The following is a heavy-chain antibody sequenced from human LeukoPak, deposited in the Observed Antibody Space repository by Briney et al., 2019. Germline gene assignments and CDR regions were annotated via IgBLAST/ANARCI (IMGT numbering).Heavy chain of an antibody. CDR2: ISNDGSNQ. Sequence: GRSLRLSCAASGFTFSSYSIHWVRQAPGKGLEWVAFISNDGSNQYYADSVKGRFTISRDNSKNTLYLQMNSLRAEDTAVYYCARADRDYFGAGTYWGHFDYWGQGTLVTVSS. J-gene: IGHJ4*02. CDR1: GFTFSSYS. CDR3: ARADRDYFGAGTYWGHFDY. D-gene: IGHD3-10*01. V-gene: IGHV3-30-3*01.